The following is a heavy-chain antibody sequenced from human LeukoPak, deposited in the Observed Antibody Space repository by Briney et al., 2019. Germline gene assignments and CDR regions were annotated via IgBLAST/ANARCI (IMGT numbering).Heavy chain of an antibody. CDR3: ARDPTTVVTTPYYFDF. Sequence: SETLSLTCAVHGGSFSGYHWNWIRQFPGKGLEWIGEINDRGHTNYNPSLESRVTISVDTSKRQFSLKLSSVAAADTAVYYCARDPTTVVTTPYYFDFWGQGTLVTVSS. CDR1: GGSFSGYH. D-gene: IGHD4-23*01. V-gene: IGHV4-34*01. CDR2: INDRGHT. J-gene: IGHJ4*02.